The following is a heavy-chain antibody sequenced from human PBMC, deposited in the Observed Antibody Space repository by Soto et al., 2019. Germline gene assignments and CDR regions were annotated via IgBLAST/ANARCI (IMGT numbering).Heavy chain of an antibody. CDR2: IYYSGST. Sequence: SETLSLTCTVSGGSISSSSYYWGWIRQPPGKGLEWIGSIYYSGSTYYNPSLKSRVTISVDTSKNQFSLKLSSVTAADTAVYYCARSRRYFDWYLDYWGQGTLVTVS. V-gene: IGHV4-39*01. CDR3: ARSRRYFDWYLDY. CDR1: GGSISSSSYY. J-gene: IGHJ4*02. D-gene: IGHD3-9*01.